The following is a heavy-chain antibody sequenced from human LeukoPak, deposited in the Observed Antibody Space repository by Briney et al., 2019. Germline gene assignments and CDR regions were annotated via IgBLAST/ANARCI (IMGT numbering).Heavy chain of an antibody. J-gene: IGHJ4*02. Sequence: GGSLRLSCAASGFTFSTYWMSWVRQAPGKGLEWVANIKPDGGVKYYVDSVKGRFIISRDNAKDSLYLQMNSLRVEDTAVYYCLRGDRRDYWGQGTLVTVSS. CDR3: LRGDRRDY. CDR1: GFTFSTYW. V-gene: IGHV3-7*01. CDR2: IKPDGGVK.